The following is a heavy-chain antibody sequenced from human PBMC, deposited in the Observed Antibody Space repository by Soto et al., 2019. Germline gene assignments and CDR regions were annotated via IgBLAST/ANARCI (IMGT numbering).Heavy chain of an antibody. CDR1: GDYIHFGVYY. Sequence: PSETLSLTCIVSGDYIHFGVYYGTWIRQRPGKGLEWMGYIYYTGKTYYNPSLESRLTMSVDRSKNQFSLRLTSVTAADTAVYFCGRDLTSNANCIDPWGQGTLVTVSS. D-gene: IGHD2-2*01. CDR3: GRDLTSNANCIDP. J-gene: IGHJ5*02. V-gene: IGHV4-30-4*01. CDR2: IYYTGKT.